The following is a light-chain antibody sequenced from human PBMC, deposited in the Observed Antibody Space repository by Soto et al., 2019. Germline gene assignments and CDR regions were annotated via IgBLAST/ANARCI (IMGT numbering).Light chain of an antibody. Sequence: QSALPASVSGSPGQSIAISCTGTSSVVGGYSYVSWYQQQPGKAPKLVISDVSNRPSGVSDRFSGSESGNTASLTISGLQTEDEADYYCASYTTSSTYVFGTGTKVTVL. CDR3: ASYTTSSTYV. CDR2: DVS. CDR1: SSVVGGYSY. J-gene: IGLJ1*01. V-gene: IGLV2-14*01.